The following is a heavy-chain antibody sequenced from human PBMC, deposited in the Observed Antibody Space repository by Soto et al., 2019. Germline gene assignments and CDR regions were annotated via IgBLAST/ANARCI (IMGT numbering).Heavy chain of an antibody. J-gene: IGHJ5*02. V-gene: IGHV3-11*06. Sequence: GGSLRLSCAGSGFTFGDSYMGWIRRAPGKGLEWLSYISPGSRYPAYADSVKGRFTISRDNAKRSLYLQMMSLTAEDTAIYYCVRGGGGGLFDPWGQGTMVTVSS. D-gene: IGHD2-15*01. CDR3: VRGGGGGLFDP. CDR2: ISPGSRYP. CDR1: GFTFGDSY.